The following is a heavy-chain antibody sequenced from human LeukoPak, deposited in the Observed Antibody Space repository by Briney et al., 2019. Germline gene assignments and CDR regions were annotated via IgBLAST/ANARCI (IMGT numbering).Heavy chain of an antibody. CDR3: ARVGRHYYYGMDV. J-gene: IGHJ6*02. V-gene: IGHV1-2*02. CDR1: GYTFTGYY. Sequence: ASVKVSCKASGYTFTGYYMHWVRQAPGQGLEWMGWINPNSGGTNCAQKFQGRVTMTRDTSISTAYMELSRLRSDDTAVYYCARVGRHYYYGMDVWGQGTTVTVSS. CDR2: INPNSGGT.